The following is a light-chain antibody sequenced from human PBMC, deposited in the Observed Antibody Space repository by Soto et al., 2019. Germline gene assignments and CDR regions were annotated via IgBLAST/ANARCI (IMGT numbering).Light chain of an antibody. Sequence: QSVLTQPPSASGTPGQWVNLSCSGSSSNIGSNYVYWYQQHPGTPPKPLIYRNNQRPSGVPDRFSGSKSGTSASLAISGLRSEDEADYYCAAWDYSLSGVVFGGGTKLTVL. V-gene: IGLV1-47*01. CDR1: SSNIGSNY. CDR3: AAWDYSLSGVV. J-gene: IGLJ2*01. CDR2: RNN.